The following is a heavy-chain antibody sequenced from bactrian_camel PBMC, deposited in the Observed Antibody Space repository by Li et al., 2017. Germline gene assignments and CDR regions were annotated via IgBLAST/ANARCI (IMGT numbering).Heavy chain of an antibody. V-gene: IGHV3S1*01. CDR2: IRRDGGET. J-gene: IGHJ4*01. D-gene: IGHD2*01. Sequence: HVQLVESGGGSVQPGGSLRLSCAISEPPSPGYCVGWFRQAPGQGREGIAAIRRDGGETWYAASVKGRFTISRDSAKNTVYLQMNNLQPEDTATYYCAEGRGSRGEHSYSLNYWGQGTQVTVS. CDR1: EPPSPGYC. CDR3: AEGRGSRGEHSYSLNY.